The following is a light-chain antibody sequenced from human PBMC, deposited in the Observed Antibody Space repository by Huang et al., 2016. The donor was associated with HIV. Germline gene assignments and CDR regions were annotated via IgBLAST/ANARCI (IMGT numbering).Light chain of an antibody. CDR3: QQYDSSPVT. V-gene: IGKV3-20*01. Sequence: EIVLTQSPGTLSLSPGERATLSCRASPSLGSSSLAWYQQKAGKAPRLLMYGASSRATGMPDRFRGSGSGTDFTLSISRLEPEDFAVYYCQQYDSSPVTFGGGTKVEIK. CDR2: GAS. J-gene: IGKJ4*01. CDR1: PSLGSSS.